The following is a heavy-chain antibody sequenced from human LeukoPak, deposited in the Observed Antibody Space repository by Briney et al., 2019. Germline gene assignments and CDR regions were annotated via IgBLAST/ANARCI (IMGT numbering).Heavy chain of an antibody. V-gene: IGHV3-30*18. J-gene: IGHJ5*02. D-gene: IGHD6-13*01. CDR3: AKGHDTSTWYGNWFDP. CDR2: ISSDGSSE. CDR1: GFTFSTYA. Sequence: PGGSLRLSCGASGFTFSTYAMHWVRQTPDKELEWVAVISSDGSSENYADSVKGRFTISRDNSKSTLYLRMNNLTPEDTAVYYCAKGHDTSTWYGNWFDPWGQGTLVTVSS.